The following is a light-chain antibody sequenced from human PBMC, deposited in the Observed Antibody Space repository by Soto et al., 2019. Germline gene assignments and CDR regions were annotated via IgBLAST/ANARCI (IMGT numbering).Light chain of an antibody. Sequence: QSVLTQPPSASGTPGQRVTISCSGSSSNIGSNYVYWYQQLPGTAPKLLIYRNNQRPSAVPDRFSGSKSGTSASLAISGLGSEDEADYYCAAWDDSLSGYVVFGGGTKLTVL. CDR2: RNN. J-gene: IGLJ2*01. CDR1: SSNIGSNY. CDR3: AAWDDSLSGYVV. V-gene: IGLV1-47*01.